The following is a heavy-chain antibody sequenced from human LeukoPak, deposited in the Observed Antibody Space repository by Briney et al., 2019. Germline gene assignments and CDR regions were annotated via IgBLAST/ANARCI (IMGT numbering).Heavy chain of an antibody. CDR1: GYTFTSYG. V-gene: IGHV1-18*01. CDR3: ARAPRITMIVVVIPQGYDY. Sequence: VSVKVSCKASGYTFTSYGISWVRQAPGQGLEWMGWISAYNGNTNYAQKLQGRVTMTTDTSTSTAYMELRSLRSDDTAVYYCARAPRITMIVVVIPQGYDYWGQGTLVTVSS. J-gene: IGHJ4*02. D-gene: IGHD3-22*01. CDR2: ISAYNGNT.